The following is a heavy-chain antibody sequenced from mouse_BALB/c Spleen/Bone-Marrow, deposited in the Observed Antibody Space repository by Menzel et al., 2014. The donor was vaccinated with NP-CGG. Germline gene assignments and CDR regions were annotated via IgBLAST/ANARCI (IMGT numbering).Heavy chain of an antibody. CDR2: ISNGGVNT. D-gene: IGHD2-10*02. V-gene: IGHV5-12*02. CDR3: ARHPYGNYGWFAY. Sequence: EVKVEESGGGLVQPGGSLKLSCATSGFTFSDYYMYWVRQTPEKRLEWVAFISNGGVNTYYPDTVKGRFTISRDNAKNTLYLQMSRLKSEDTARYYCARHPYGNYGWFAYWGQGTLVTVSA. J-gene: IGHJ3*01. CDR1: GFTFSDYY.